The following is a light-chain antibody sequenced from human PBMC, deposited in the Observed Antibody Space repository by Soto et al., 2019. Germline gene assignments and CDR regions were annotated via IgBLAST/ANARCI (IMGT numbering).Light chain of an antibody. J-gene: IGKJ2*01. Sequence: EIVLTQSPGTLSLSPGERATLSCRASQSVSSSDLAWYQQKPGQAPRLLIYGASSRATGITDRFSGSGSGTAFTLTISSLESEDCAVYYCQQYGSSPYTFGQGTKLEIK. CDR1: QSVSSSD. CDR3: QQYGSSPYT. CDR2: GAS. V-gene: IGKV3-20*01.